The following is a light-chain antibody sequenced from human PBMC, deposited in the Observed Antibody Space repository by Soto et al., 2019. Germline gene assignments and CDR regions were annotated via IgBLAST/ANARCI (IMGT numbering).Light chain of an antibody. CDR2: AAS. J-gene: IGKJ4*01. V-gene: IGKV3-15*01. CDR1: QSVGSA. Sequence: EIVMTQSPATLSVSPGETATLSCRASQSVGSAVAWYQHKPGQAPRVLIVAASIRATGVPGRFSGGGSGTEFTLTISSLQSEDFAVYYCQQYKNWPPLTFGGGTTVEIK. CDR3: QQYKNWPPLT.